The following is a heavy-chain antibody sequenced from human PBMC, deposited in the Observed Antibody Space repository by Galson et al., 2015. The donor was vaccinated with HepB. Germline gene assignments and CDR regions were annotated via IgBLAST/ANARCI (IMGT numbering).Heavy chain of an antibody. CDR2: ISSSSSYT. D-gene: IGHD3-9*01. J-gene: IGHJ6*02. CDR3: ARELRYFDWLLRVYYYYGMDV. Sequence: SLRLSCAASGFTFSDYYMSWIRQAPGKGLEWVSYISSSSSYTNYADSVKGRFTISRDNAKNSLYLQMNSLRAEDTAVYYCARELRYFDWLLRVYYYYGMDVWGQGTTVTVSS. CDR1: GFTFSDYY. V-gene: IGHV3-11*06.